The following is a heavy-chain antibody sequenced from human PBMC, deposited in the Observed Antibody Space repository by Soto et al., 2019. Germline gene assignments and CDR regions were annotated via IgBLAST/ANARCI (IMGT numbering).Heavy chain of an antibody. CDR3: ARGSTTVDYFDY. D-gene: IGHD4-17*01. CDR2: IYYSGST. J-gene: IGHJ4*02. V-gene: IGHV4-59*01. Sequence: QVQLQESGPGLVKPSETLSLTCTVSGGSMSSYYWSWIRQPPGKGLEWIGYIYYSGSTNYNPSLKSRVTISVDTSKNQFSLNLSSVTAADTAVYYCARGSTTVDYFDYWGQGTLVTVSS. CDR1: GGSMSSYY.